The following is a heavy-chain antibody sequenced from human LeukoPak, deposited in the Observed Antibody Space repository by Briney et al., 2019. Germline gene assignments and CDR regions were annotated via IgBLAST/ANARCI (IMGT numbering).Heavy chain of an antibody. J-gene: IGHJ4*02. CDR2: IYYSGST. CDR3: ARAVVGELFHVDY. CDR1: GGSISSYY. V-gene: IGHV4-59*01. Sequence: SETLSLTCTVSGGSISSYYWSWIRQPPGKGLEWIGYIYYSGSTNYNHSLKSRVTISVDTSKNQFSLKLSSVTAADTAVYYCARAVVGELFHVDYWGQGTLVTVSS. D-gene: IGHD3-10*01.